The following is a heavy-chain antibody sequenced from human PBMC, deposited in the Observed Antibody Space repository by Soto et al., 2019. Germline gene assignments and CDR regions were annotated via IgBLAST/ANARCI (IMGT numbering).Heavy chain of an antibody. CDR2: INHSGST. D-gene: IGHD1-1*01. J-gene: IGHJ4*02. V-gene: IGHV4-34*01. CDR3: ASGYPVEVPGGAL. Sequence: SYGGNWIRQHPGKGLEWIGEINHSGSTNYNPSLKSRVTISVDTSKNQFSLKLTSVTAADTAVYYCASGYPVEVPGGALWRKRTPVIVSP. CDR1: SYG.